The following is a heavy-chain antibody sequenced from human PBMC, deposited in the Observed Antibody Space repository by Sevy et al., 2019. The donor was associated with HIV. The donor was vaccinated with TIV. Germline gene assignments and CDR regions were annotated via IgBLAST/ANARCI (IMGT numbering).Heavy chain of an antibody. Sequence: GGSLRLSCVASGFTFSSYAMHWVRQAPGKGLEWVAVISYDGSNKYYADSVKGRFTISRDNSKNTLYLQMNSLRAEDTAVYYCARNGRFWSGYYDDAFDIWGQGTMVTVSS. CDR1: GFTFSSYA. D-gene: IGHD3-3*01. V-gene: IGHV3-30-3*01. CDR3: ARNGRFWSGYYDDAFDI. J-gene: IGHJ3*02. CDR2: ISYDGSNK.